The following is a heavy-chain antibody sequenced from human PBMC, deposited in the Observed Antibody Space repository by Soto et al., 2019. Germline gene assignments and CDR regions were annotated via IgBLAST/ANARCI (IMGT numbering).Heavy chain of an antibody. J-gene: IGHJ6*03. Sequence: EVQLVESGGGLVKPGGSLRLSCTASGFAFNTYSMNCVRQAPGKGLEWVSSINEDSTYIYYADSLRGRITISRDNAKDSLFLQMNSLRPDDTAEYYCVRDLGRYFRSGYMDLWGDGATVTVSS. D-gene: IGHD3-9*01. CDR3: VRDLGRYFRSGYMDL. CDR1: GFAFNTYS. V-gene: IGHV3-21*02. CDR2: INEDSTYI.